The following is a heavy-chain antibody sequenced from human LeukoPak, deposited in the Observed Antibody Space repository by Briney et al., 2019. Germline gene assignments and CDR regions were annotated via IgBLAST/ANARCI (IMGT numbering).Heavy chain of an antibody. J-gene: IGHJ4*02. Sequence: GGSLRLSCAASGFTFSSYTMNWVRQAPGKGLEWVSSISSSTSYIYYADSVKGRFTISRDNAMNSLYLQMNSLRAEDTAVYYCARDRYGDYSIDYWGQGTLVTVSS. CDR2: ISSSTSYI. CDR3: ARDRYGDYSIDY. D-gene: IGHD4-17*01. V-gene: IGHV3-21*01. CDR1: GFTFSSYT.